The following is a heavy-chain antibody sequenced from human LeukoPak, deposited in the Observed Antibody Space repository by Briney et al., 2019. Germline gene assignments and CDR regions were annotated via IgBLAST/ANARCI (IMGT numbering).Heavy chain of an antibody. CDR1: EFTFSSYS. CDR2: ITNSGNSK. Sequence: GGSLRLSCAASEFTFSSYSMNWVRQAPGKGLEWVSYITNSGNSKSYADSVKGRFTISRDNSKNTLYLQMNSLRAEDTAVYYCAKELSGMVTFDYWGQGTLVTVSS. D-gene: IGHD5-18*01. CDR3: AKELSGMVTFDY. V-gene: IGHV3-48*01. J-gene: IGHJ4*02.